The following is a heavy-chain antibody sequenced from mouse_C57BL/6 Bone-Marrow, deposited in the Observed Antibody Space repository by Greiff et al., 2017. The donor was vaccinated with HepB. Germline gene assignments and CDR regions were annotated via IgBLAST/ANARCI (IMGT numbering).Heavy chain of an antibody. J-gene: IGHJ3*01. V-gene: IGHV5-6*01. CDR2: ISSGGSYT. CDR3: ARHTCDYGVAWFAY. Sequence: EVMLVESGGDLVKPGGSLKLSCAASGFTFSSYGMSWVRQTPDKRLEWVATISSGGSYTYYPDSVKGRFTISRDNAKNTLYLQMSSLKSEDTAMYYCARHTCDYGVAWFAYWGNGPLVTVS. CDR1: GFTFSSYG. D-gene: IGHD2-4*01.